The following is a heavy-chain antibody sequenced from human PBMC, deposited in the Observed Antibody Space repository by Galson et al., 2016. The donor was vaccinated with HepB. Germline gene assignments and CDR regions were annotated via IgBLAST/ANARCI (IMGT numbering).Heavy chain of an antibody. CDR1: GFTFDDYT. D-gene: IGHD3-9*01. CDR2: IVWDGGRT. Sequence: SLRLSCAASGFTFDDYTMHWVRQAPGKGLEWVSLIVWDGGRTYYADSVKGRFTISRDNSKNSLYLRMNSLTPEDTAFYYCAKERLGPWGFDYWGQGALVTVSS. J-gene: IGHJ4*02. V-gene: IGHV3-43*01. CDR3: AKERLGPWGFDY.